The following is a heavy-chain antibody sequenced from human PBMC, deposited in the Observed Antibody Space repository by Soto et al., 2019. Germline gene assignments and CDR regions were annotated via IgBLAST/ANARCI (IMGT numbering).Heavy chain of an antibody. CDR3: ARDAPYSSGWYNWFDP. CDR1: GYTFTGYY. V-gene: IGHV1-2*02. CDR2: INPNSGGT. Sequence: EASVKVSCKASGYTFTGYYMHWVRQAPGQGLEWMGWINPNSGGTNYAQKFQGRVTMTRDTSISTAYMELSRLRSDDTAVYYCARDAPYSSGWYNWFDPWGQGTLVTVSS. D-gene: IGHD6-19*01. J-gene: IGHJ5*02.